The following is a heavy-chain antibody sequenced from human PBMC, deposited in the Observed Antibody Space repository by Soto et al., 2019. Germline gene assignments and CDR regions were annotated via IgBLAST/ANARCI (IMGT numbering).Heavy chain of an antibody. J-gene: IGHJ4*02. CDR2: IYSGGAT. CDR3: ARDRVALFRRVISPFDA. V-gene: IGHV3-66*01. CDR1: GFTVSNTH. D-gene: IGHD2-21*01. Sequence: EVQLVESGGSLVQPGGSLRLSCAASGFTVSNTHMIWVRQAPGKGLEWVSVIYSGGATYYADSVKGRFTISRVNSKNTSFLQIKRLRADNTAVYYWARDRVALFRRVISPFDAWGQGTLVTVSS.